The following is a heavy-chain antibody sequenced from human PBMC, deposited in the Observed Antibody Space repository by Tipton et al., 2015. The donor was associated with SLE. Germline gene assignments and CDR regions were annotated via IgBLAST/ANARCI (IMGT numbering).Heavy chain of an antibody. CDR2: IYISGGT. V-gene: IGHV4-4*07. CDR1: TASISSYY. Sequence: TLSLTCTVSTASISSYYWNWIRQPAAKGLEWLGRIYISGGTNYNPSLKSRVTMSIDTSKKQFSLRLNSVTAADTAVYYCVGTKDNDYDWGVDYWGQGTLVTVSS. J-gene: IGHJ4*02. D-gene: IGHD3-16*01. CDR3: VGTKDNDYDWGVDY.